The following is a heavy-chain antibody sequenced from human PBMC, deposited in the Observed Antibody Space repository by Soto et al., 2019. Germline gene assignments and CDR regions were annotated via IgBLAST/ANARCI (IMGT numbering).Heavy chain of an antibody. J-gene: IGHJ4*02. CDR1: GGSFSGYY. CDR2: INHSGST. CDR3: ARGHKLRYFGPDLDY. D-gene: IGHD3-9*01. Sequence: SETLSLTCAVYGGSFSGYYWSWIRQPPGKGLEWIGEINHSGSTNYNPSLKSRVTISVDTSKNQFSLKLSSVTAADTAVYYCARGHKLRYFGPDLDYWGQGTLVTVSS. V-gene: IGHV4-34*01.